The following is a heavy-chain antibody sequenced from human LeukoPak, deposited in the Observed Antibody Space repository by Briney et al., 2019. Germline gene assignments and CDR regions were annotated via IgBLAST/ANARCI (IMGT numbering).Heavy chain of an antibody. D-gene: IGHD5-12*01. V-gene: IGHV4-59*08. CDR3: ARQLVATGIDY. CDR1: GGSISSYY. Sequence: PSETLSLTCTVSGGSISSYYWSWIRQPPGKGLEWIGYIYSSGSTNYNPSLKSRVTISVDTSKNQFSLKLSSVTAADTAVYYCARQLVATGIDYWGQGTLVTVSS. J-gene: IGHJ4*02. CDR2: IYSSGST.